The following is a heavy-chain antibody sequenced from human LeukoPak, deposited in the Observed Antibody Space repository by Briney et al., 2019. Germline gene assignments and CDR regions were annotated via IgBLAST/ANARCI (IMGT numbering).Heavy chain of an antibody. CDR1: GLTFDDYG. V-gene: IGHV3-20*01. D-gene: IGHD2-2*01. CDR3: ARGGYCSSTSCYYYYYGMDV. CDR2: INWNGGST. J-gene: IGHJ6*02. Sequence: GGSLRLSCAASGLTFDDYGMSWVRQAPGKGLEWVSGINWNGGSTGYADSVKGRFTISRDNAKNSLYLQMNSLRAEDTALYHCARGGYCSSTSCYYYYYGMDVWGQGTTVTVSS.